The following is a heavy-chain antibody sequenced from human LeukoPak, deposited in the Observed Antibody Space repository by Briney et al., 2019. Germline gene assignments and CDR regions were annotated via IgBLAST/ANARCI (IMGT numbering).Heavy chain of an antibody. J-gene: IGHJ6*03. CDR3: ATQGGSGSSIRPQYYMDV. CDR1: GYTFTSYV. D-gene: IGHD3-10*01. Sequence: ASVKVSCKASGYTFTSYVMHWVRQAPGQGLEWMGWISAYNGNTNYAQKLQGRVTMTTDTTTSTAYMELRSLRSDDTAVYYCATQGGSGSSIRPQYYMDVWGKGTTVTISS. CDR2: ISAYNGNT. V-gene: IGHV1-18*01.